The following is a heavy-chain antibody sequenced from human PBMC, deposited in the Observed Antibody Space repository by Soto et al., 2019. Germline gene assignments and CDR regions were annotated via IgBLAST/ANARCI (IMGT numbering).Heavy chain of an antibody. CDR2: IYYSGST. V-gene: IGHV4-59*01. CDR3: ARAYGGYADY. D-gene: IGHD5-12*01. CDR1: GGTICSYC. Sequence: SETLSLTSTVSGGTICSYCGSWIRQPPGKGLEWIGYIYYSGSTNYNPSLKSRVTISVDTSKNQFSLKLSSVTAADTAVYYCARAYGGYADYWGQGALVTVSS. J-gene: IGHJ4*02.